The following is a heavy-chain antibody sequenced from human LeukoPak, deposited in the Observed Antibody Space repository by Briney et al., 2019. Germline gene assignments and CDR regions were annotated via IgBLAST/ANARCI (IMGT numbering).Heavy chain of an antibody. V-gene: IGHV3-23*01. D-gene: IGHD6-19*01. CDR2: IAASGGAT. Sequence: GGSLRLSCAASGWSFSAYARCWVRQPPGKGLEWVSSIAASGGATYHPDSVKGRFTLSRENSKNTFYLQMTSLRADDTAVYYCAKGSGSGWYGWFAPWGQGPLVTVSS. CDR1: GWSFSAYA. CDR3: AKGSGSGWYGWFAP. J-gene: IGHJ5*02.